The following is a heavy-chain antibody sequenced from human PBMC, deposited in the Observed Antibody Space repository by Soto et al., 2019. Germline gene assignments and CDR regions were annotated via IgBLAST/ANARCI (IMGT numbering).Heavy chain of an antibody. Sequence: QVQLVQSGAEVKKPGSSVKVSCKASGGTFSSYAISWVRQAPGQGLEWMGGIIPIFGTANYAQKFQGRVTITADESTSTDYMELSSLRSEDTAVYYCASRWDYYGSGSYVYWGQGTLVTVSS. CDR2: IIPIFGTA. V-gene: IGHV1-69*01. J-gene: IGHJ4*02. CDR3: ASRWDYYGSGSYVY. CDR1: GGTFSSYA. D-gene: IGHD3-10*01.